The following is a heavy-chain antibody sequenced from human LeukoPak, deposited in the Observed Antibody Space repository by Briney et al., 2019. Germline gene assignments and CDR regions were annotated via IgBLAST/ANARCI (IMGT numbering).Heavy chain of an antibody. Sequence: GASVKVSCKASGGTFSSYAISWVRQAPGQGLEWVGGIIPIFGTANYAQKFQGRVTITADESTSTAYMELSSLRSEDTAVYYCARDERRYCSSTSCPGDYWGQGTLVTVSS. CDR2: IIPIFGTA. J-gene: IGHJ4*02. CDR1: GGTFSSYA. V-gene: IGHV1-69*13. CDR3: ARDERRYCSSTSCPGDY. D-gene: IGHD2-2*01.